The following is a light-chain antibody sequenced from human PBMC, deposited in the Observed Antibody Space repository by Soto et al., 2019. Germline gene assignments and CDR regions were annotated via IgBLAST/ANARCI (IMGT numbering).Light chain of an antibody. J-gene: IGKJ1*01. Sequence: IQMSLSPSALSGSVGDRVTVTRRASPTIRSWSAWEQQKPGKAPKLLIYTASTLKSGVPSRFSGSGSGTEFTLTISSLQPDDFATYYWQHYNSYSEAFGQGTKV. CDR1: PTIRSW. CDR3: QHYNSYSEA. CDR2: TAS. V-gene: IGKV1-5*03.